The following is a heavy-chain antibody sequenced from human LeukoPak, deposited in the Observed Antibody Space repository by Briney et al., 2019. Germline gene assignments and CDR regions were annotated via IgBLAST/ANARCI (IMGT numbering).Heavy chain of an antibody. CDR1: GITLSNYG. J-gene: IGHJ4*02. Sequence: QSGGSLRLSCAVSGITLSNYGMSWVRQAPGKGLEWVVGTSDSGGSTNYADSVKGRFTISRDNPKNTLYLQMNSLRAEDTAVYFCAKRGVVIRAVIIVGFHKEAYYFDYWGQGALVTVSS. D-gene: IGHD3-10*01. CDR3: AKRGVVIRAVIIVGFHKEAYYFDY. V-gene: IGHV3-23*01. CDR2: TSDSGGST.